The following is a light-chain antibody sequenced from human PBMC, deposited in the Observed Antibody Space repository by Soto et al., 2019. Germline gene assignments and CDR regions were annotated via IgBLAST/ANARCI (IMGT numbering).Light chain of an antibody. CDR3: QQHGISHIT. Sequence: EDVLTQSPGTLSLSPGERATLSCRASQNINNNQLAWYQQKPGQAPRLLIYGASSRATGIPDRFSGSGSGTDFTLTISRLEPEDFAVYYCQQHGISHITFGQGTRLEIK. CDR1: QNINNNQ. J-gene: IGKJ5*01. V-gene: IGKV3-20*01. CDR2: GAS.